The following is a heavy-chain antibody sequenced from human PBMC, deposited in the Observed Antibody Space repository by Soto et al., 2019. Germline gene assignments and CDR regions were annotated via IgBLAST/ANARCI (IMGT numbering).Heavy chain of an antibody. V-gene: IGHV3-30*03. D-gene: IGHD2-15*01. Sequence: QVQLVESGGGVVQPGRSLRLSCAASGFTFSSYGMHWVRQAPGKGLEWVAVISYDGSDKYYADSVKGRFTISRDNSNNTLYLQMDSLRGEDRDVYYCARGVVVATMCFRLWGQGTLVTVSS. CDR2: ISYDGSDK. CDR1: GFTFSSYG. CDR3: ARGVVVATMCFRL. J-gene: IGHJ1*01.